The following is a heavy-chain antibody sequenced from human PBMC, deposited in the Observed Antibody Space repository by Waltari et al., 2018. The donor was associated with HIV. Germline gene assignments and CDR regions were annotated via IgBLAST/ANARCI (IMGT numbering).Heavy chain of an antibody. D-gene: IGHD3-3*01. V-gene: IGHV4-34*02. CDR2: IDHLENT. Sequence: QVQLQQWGTGLLMPSETMSLTCAVYGGSFTVYYWTWIGQSPGNGLEWIGEIDHLENTNSKPSLKCRVPISVDASKNQFSLKLTSVTAADTGLYYCARGPHTSIFGVVKYFQPWGQGTLVIVSS. J-gene: IGHJ1*01. CDR3: ARGPHTSIFGVVKYFQP. CDR1: GGSFTVYY.